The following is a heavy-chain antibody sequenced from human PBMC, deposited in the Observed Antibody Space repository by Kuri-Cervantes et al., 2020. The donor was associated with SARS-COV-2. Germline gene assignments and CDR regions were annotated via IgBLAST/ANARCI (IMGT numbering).Heavy chain of an antibody. CDR3: ARDRNDGWFDP. D-gene: IGHD1-1*01. CDR1: GFTFSSYA. Sequence: GESLKISCAASGFTFSSYAMSWVRQAPGKGLEWVSYISSSGSTIYYADSVKGRFTISRDNAKNSLYLQMNSLRAEDTAVYYCARDRNDGWFDPWGQGTLVTVSS. CDR2: ISSSGSTI. V-gene: IGHV3-48*03. J-gene: IGHJ5*02.